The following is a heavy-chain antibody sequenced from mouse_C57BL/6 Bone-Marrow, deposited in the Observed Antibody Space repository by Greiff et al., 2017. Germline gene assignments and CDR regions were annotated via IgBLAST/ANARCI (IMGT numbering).Heavy chain of an antibody. J-gene: IGHJ4*01. CDR3: AREIYYGNYLDY. CDR2: IDPSDSYT. Sequence: VQLQQSGAELVRPGTSVKLSCKASGYTFTSYWMHWVKQRPGQGLEWIGVIDPSDSYTNYNQKFKGKATLTVDTSSSTAYMQLSSLTSEDSAVYYCAREIYYGNYLDYWGQGTSVTVSS. CDR1: GYTFTSYW. D-gene: IGHD2-1*01. V-gene: IGHV1-59*01.